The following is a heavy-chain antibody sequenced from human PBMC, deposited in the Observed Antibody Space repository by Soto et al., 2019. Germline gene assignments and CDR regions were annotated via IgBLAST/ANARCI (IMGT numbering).Heavy chain of an antibody. V-gene: IGHV3-9*01. CDR1: GFTFDDYA. D-gene: IGHD6-19*01. CDR3: AKVEDSSGLFLLSDAFDI. CDR2: ISWNSGSI. Sequence: EVQLVESGGGLVQPGRSLRLSCAASGFTFDDYAMHWVRQAPGKGLEWVSGISWNSGSIGYADSVKGRFTISRDNAKNSLYLQMNSLRAEDTALDYCAKVEDSSGLFLLSDAFDIWGQGTMVTVSS. J-gene: IGHJ3*02.